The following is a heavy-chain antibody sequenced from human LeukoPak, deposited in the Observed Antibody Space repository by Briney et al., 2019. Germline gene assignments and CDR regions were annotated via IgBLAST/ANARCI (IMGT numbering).Heavy chain of an antibody. V-gene: IGHV4-4*07. CDR3: ARALLEWGIAVASYMDV. CDR1: GGSISSYY. Sequence: SETLSLTCTVSGGSISSYYWSWIRQPAGKGLEWIGRIYTSGSTNYNPSLKSRVTISVDTSKNQFSLKLSSVTAADTAVYYCARALLEWGIAVASYMDVWGKGTTVTVSS. D-gene: IGHD6-19*01. J-gene: IGHJ6*04. CDR2: IYTSGST.